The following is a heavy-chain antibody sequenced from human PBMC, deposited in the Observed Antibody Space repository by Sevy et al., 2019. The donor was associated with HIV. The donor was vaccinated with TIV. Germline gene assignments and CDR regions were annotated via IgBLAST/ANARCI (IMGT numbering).Heavy chain of an antibody. CDR1: GFSLSGYG. V-gene: IGHV3-33*01. CDR2: IWYDGSNK. CDR3: ARDTIAVAGIGYYFKY. Sequence: GESLKISCAASGFSLSGYGMRWVRQAPGKGLEWVAVIWYDGSNKEYADSVKGRFTISRDNSKNTLYLQMNSLRAEDTAVYYCARDTIAVAGIGYYFKYWGQGTLVTVSS. J-gene: IGHJ4*02. D-gene: IGHD6-19*01.